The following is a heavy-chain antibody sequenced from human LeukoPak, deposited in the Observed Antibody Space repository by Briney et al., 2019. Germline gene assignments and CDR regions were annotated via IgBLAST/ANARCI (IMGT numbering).Heavy chain of an antibody. Sequence: GGSLRLSCAASGFSLTTYEMNWVRQAPGKGLEWVSYISSSGDSIYYADSVKGRFTISRDNSKNTLYLQMNSLRAEDTAVYYCARWSGSHDYWGQGTLVTVSS. V-gene: IGHV3-48*03. CDR1: GFSLTTYE. D-gene: IGHD3-10*01. CDR3: ARWSGSHDY. CDR2: ISSSGDSI. J-gene: IGHJ4*02.